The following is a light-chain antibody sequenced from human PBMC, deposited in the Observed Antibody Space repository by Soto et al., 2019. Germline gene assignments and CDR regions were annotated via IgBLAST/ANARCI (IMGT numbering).Light chain of an antibody. J-gene: IGKJ1*01. CDR3: QQYGSSRT. V-gene: IGKV3-20*01. Sequence: EIVLTQSPGTLSLSPGEGATLSCRAGQSVTRGYLAWYQQKPGQAPRLLIYGASIRATGIPDRFSGSGSGTDFTLTISRLEPEDFAVYSCQQYGSSRTFGQGTKVEI. CDR2: GAS. CDR1: QSVTRGY.